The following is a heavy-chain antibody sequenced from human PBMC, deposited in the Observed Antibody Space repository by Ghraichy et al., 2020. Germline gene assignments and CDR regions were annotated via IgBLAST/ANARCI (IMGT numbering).Heavy chain of an antibody. CDR3: ARDGYGVAWELLRAVDY. CDR1: GFTFSSYS. Sequence: GESLNISCAASGFTFSSYSMNWVRQAPGKGLEWVSSISSSSSYIYYADSVKGRFTISRDNAKNSLYLQMNSLRAEDTAVYYCARDGYGVAWELLRAVDYWGQGTLVTVSS. CDR2: ISSSSSYI. J-gene: IGHJ4*02. V-gene: IGHV3-21*01. D-gene: IGHD1-26*01.